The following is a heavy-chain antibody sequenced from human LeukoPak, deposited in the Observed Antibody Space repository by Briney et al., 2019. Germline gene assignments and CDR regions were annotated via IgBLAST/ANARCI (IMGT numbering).Heavy chain of an antibody. J-gene: IGHJ4*02. D-gene: IGHD6-13*01. CDR3: ARYIAAAQNYYFDY. Sequence: SETLSLTCTVSGGSISSYYWSWIRQPPGKGLEWIGYIYYSGSTNYNPSLKSRVTISVDTSKNQFSLKLSSVTAADTAVYYCARYIAAAQNYYFDYWGQRTLVTVSS. CDR2: IYYSGST. V-gene: IGHV4-59*08. CDR1: GGSISSYY.